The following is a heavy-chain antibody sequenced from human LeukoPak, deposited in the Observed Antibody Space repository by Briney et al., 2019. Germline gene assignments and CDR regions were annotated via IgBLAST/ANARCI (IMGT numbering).Heavy chain of an antibody. D-gene: IGHD3-10*01. CDR1: GYTSTGYY. Sequence: ASVKVSCKASGYTSTGYYMHWVRQAPGQGLERMGWINPNRGGTNYAQKFQGRVTMTRDTSISTAYMELSRLRSDDTAVYYCARGDWDGSGSYYYWGQGTLVTVSS. V-gene: IGHV1-2*02. J-gene: IGHJ4*02. CDR2: INPNRGGT. CDR3: ARGDWDGSGSYYY.